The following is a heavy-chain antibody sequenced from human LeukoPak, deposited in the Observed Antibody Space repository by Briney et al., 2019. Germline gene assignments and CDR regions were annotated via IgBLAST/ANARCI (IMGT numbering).Heavy chain of an antibody. J-gene: IGHJ4*02. V-gene: IGHV4-61*02. CDR2: IYTSGST. CDR1: GGSISSGSYY. D-gene: IGHD3-3*01. CDR3: AREARYDFWSGYPDY. Sequence: KPSQTLSLTCTVSGGSISSGSYYWSWMRQPAGKGLEWIVRIYTSGSTNYNPSLNSRVTISVDTSKTQFSLRLRSVTAADPAVYYCAREARYDFWSGYPDYWGQGTLVTVSS.